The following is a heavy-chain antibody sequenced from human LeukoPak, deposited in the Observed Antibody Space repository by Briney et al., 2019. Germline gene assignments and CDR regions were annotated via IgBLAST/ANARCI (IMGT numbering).Heavy chain of an antibody. V-gene: IGHV3-74*01. D-gene: IGHD1-26*01. J-gene: IGHJ4*02. CDR3: ATQASVGY. CDR1: GFTFSSYW. Sequence: RGTLRLSCAASGFTFSSYWIQGVRQAPAKGLVWVSSINTDGSSTTYAGSVKGRFTISRDNAKNTLYLQMNSLRAEDTAVYYCATQASVGYWGQGTLVTVSS. CDR2: INTDGSST.